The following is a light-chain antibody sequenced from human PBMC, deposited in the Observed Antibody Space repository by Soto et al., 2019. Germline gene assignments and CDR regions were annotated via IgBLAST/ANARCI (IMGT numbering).Light chain of an antibody. CDR3: GTWYSSLSSVV. J-gene: IGLJ2*01. CDR2: DNN. Sequence: QSVLTQPPSVSAAPGQKVTISCSGSSFDNGNNYVSWYQQVQGTAPKLLIFDNNKRPSEIPDRFSGSKSGTTATLIITGLQTGDEADYYCGTWYSSLSSVVFGGGTQLTVL. V-gene: IGLV1-51*01. CDR1: SFDNGNNY.